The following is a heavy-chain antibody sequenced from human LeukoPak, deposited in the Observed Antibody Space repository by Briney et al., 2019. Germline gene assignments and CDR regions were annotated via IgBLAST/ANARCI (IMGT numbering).Heavy chain of an antibody. J-gene: IGHJ6*02. Sequence: SQTLSLTCAISGDTVSSNTAAWNWIRQSPSRGLEWLGRTYYRSKWNTDYAASVQNRITINPDTSTNQFPLQLKSATPEVTAVYYCSRQRSTSTYYFGLDVWGQGTTVTVSS. CDR1: GDTVSSNTAA. D-gene: IGHD6-6*01. CDR2: TYYRSKWNT. CDR3: SRQRSTSTYYFGLDV. V-gene: IGHV6-1*01.